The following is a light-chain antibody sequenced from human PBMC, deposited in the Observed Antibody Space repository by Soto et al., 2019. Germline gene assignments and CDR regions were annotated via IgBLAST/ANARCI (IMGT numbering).Light chain of an antibody. Sequence: QSVLTQPASVSGSPGQSITISCTGSSNDVGGYNYVSWYQQHPGQAPKLIIYEVSDRPSGVSPRFSGSKPGNTASLTISGLQVEDEADYFCTSYTSTIPYVFGSGTKVTVL. CDR2: EVS. V-gene: IGLV2-14*01. J-gene: IGLJ1*01. CDR3: TSYTSTIPYV. CDR1: SNDVGGYNY.